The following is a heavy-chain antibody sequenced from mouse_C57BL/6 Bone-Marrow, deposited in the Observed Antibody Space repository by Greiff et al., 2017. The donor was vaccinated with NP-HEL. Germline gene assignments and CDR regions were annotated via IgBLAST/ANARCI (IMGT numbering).Heavy chain of an antibody. Sequence: EVQLVESGEGLVKPGGSLKLSCAASGFTFSSYAMSWVRQTPEKRLEWVAYISSGGDYIYYADTVKGRFTISRANAKNTLYLQMSSLKSEDTAMYYCTREITTVVGDYFDYWGQGTTLTVSS. J-gene: IGHJ2*01. D-gene: IGHD1-1*01. CDR3: TREITTVVGDYFDY. CDR1: GFTFSSYA. V-gene: IGHV5-9-1*02. CDR2: ISSGGDYI.